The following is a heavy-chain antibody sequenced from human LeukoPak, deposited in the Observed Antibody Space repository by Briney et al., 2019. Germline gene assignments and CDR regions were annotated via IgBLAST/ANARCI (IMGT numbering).Heavy chain of an antibody. Sequence: ASVKVSCKASGYTFTGYYMHWVRQAPGQGLEWMGWINPNSGGTNYAQKFQGRVTMTRDTSISTAYMELSSLRSEDTAVYYCARGVFGYGDYMDYYYYYYMDVWGKGTTVTISS. D-gene: IGHD4-17*01. CDR3: ARGVFGYGDYMDYYYYYYMDV. V-gene: IGHV1-2*02. J-gene: IGHJ6*03. CDR1: GYTFTGYY. CDR2: INPNSGGT.